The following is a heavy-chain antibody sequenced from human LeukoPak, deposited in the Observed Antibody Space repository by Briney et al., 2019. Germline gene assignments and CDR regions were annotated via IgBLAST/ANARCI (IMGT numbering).Heavy chain of an antibody. CDR1: GGSISNFY. Sequence: KPSETLSLTCTVSGGSISNFYWSWIRQPAGKTLEWIGRIYTSGSTNYNPSLKSRVTMSVDTSKNQLSLKLSSVTAADTAVYFCARETTGAGTARPFDYWGQGTLVTVSS. J-gene: IGHJ4*02. D-gene: IGHD6-13*01. V-gene: IGHV4-4*07. CDR3: ARETTGAGTARPFDY. CDR2: IYTSGST.